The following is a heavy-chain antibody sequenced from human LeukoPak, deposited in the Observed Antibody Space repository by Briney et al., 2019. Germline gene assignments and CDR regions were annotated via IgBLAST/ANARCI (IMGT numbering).Heavy chain of an antibody. J-gene: IGHJ5*02. V-gene: IGHV1-8*01. CDR1: GYIFTSYD. CDR2: MNPNSGNT. Sequence: ASVKVSCKASGYIFTSYDINCVRQATGQGLEWMGWMNPNSGNTGYAQKFQGRATMTRNTSISTAYMELSSLRSEDTAVYYCARAPWSSSSWPYNWFDPWGQGTLVTVSS. D-gene: IGHD6-13*01. CDR3: ARAPWSSSSWPYNWFDP.